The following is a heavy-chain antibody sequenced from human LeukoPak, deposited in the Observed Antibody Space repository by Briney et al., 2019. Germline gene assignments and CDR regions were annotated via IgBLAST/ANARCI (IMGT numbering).Heavy chain of an antibody. J-gene: IGHJ4*02. CDR3: ARHRDVVVVEFDY. CDR1: GYSFTSYW. CDR2: IYPGDSDT. D-gene: IGHD2-15*01. Sequence: GESLKISCKGSGYSFTSYWIGWVRQMPGKGLAWMGIIYPGDSDTRYSPSFQGQVTISADKSISTAYLQWGSLKASDTAMYYCARHRDVVVVEFDYWGQGTLVTVSS. V-gene: IGHV5-51*01.